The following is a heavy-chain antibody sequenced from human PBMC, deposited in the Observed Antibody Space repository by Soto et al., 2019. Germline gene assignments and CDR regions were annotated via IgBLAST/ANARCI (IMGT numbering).Heavy chain of an antibody. J-gene: IGHJ6*02. Sequence: QVQLVQSGAEVKKPGSSVKLSCKASGGTFSSYAISLVRQAPGQGLEWMGGIIPIFGTANYAQKFQSRVTITADESTSTAYMELSSLRSEDTAVYYCATNDKQQLVPAGNYYYYYYGMDVWGQGTTVTVSS. CDR1: GGTFSSYA. D-gene: IGHD6-13*01. CDR3: ATNDKQQLVPAGNYYYYYYGMDV. CDR2: IIPIFGTA. V-gene: IGHV1-69*01.